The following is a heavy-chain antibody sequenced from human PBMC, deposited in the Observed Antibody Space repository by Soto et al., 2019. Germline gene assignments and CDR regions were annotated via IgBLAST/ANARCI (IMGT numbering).Heavy chain of an antibody. D-gene: IGHD1-26*01. CDR1: GGTFSSYT. CDR2: IIPIVGIA. J-gene: IGHJ4*02. CDR3: ASIVGTTRDY. Sequence: QVQLVQSGAEVKKPGSSVKVSCKASGGTFSSYTISWVRQAPGQGLEWMGRIIPIVGIANYAQKFQGRVXIXADKSTRTAYMELSSLRSEDTAVYYCASIVGTTRDYWGQGTLVTVSS. V-gene: IGHV1-69*02.